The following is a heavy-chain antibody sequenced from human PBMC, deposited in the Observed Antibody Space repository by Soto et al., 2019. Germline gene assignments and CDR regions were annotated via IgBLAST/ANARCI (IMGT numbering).Heavy chain of an antibody. Sequence: ASVKVSCKASGYTFTGYYMHWVRQAPGQGLEWMGWISAYNGNTNYAQKLQGRVTMTTDTSTSTAYMELRSLRSDDTAVYYCARDNGVLLSSGFPRDFDYWGQGTLVTVSS. D-gene: IGHD3-22*01. CDR1: GYTFTGYY. V-gene: IGHV1-18*04. CDR3: ARDNGVLLSSGFPRDFDY. J-gene: IGHJ4*02. CDR2: ISAYNGNT.